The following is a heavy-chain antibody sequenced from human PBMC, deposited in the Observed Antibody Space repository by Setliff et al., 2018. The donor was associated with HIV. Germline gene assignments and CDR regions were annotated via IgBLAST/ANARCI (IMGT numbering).Heavy chain of an antibody. Sequence: GASVKVSCKPSGYTFTNYDINWVRQAAGQGLEWMGWMNPDSRNTGYAQRFEGSVTMTWDTSISTAYMELNNVKFEDTAVYYCARDRRSIFGVDTKNWFDPWGQGTLVTVS. J-gene: IGHJ5*02. D-gene: IGHD3-3*01. CDR3: ARDRRSIFGVDTKNWFDP. V-gene: IGHV1-8*02. CDR1: GYTFTNYD. CDR2: MNPDSRNT.